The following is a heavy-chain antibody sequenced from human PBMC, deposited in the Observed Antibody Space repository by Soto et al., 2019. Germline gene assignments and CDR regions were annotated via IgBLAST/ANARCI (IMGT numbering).Heavy chain of an antibody. CDR3: ARGECSSNYCFTRWALDI. Sequence: SETLSLTCAVYGGSFSGYYWTWIRQTPGKGLEWIGEIHHSGRTNYNPSLKSRVSISADTSKTQFSLNLTSVTAADTAVYYCARGECSSNYCFTRWALDIWGQGTVVTV. J-gene: IGHJ3*02. CDR2: IHHSGRT. V-gene: IGHV4-34*01. CDR1: GGSFSGYY. D-gene: IGHD2-2*01.